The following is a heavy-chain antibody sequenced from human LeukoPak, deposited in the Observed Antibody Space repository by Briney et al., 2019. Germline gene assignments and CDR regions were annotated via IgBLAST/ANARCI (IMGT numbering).Heavy chain of an antibody. CDR3: ARAASGYSSSWTRPYFDY. J-gene: IGHJ4*02. CDR1: GFTVSSNH. Sequence: PGGSLRLSCAASGFTVSSNHMSWVRQAPGKGLEWVSVIYSGGSTYYADSVKGRFTISRDNSKNTLYLQMNSLRAEDTAVYYCARAASGYSSSWTRPYFDYWGQGTLVTVSS. D-gene: IGHD6-13*01. CDR2: IYSGGST. V-gene: IGHV3-53*01.